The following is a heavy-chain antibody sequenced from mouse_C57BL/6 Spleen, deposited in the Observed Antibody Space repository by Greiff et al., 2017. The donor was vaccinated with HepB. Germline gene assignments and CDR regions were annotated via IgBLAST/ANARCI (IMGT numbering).Heavy chain of an antibody. V-gene: IGHV1-82*01. Sequence: VQLQQSGPELVKPGASVKISCKASGYAFSSSWMNWVKQRPGKGLEWIGRIYPGDGDTNYNGKFKGKATLTADKSSSTAYMQLSSLTSEDSAVYFCARPGSLYYFDYWGQGTTLTVSS. CDR2: IYPGDGDT. CDR1: GYAFSSSW. J-gene: IGHJ2*01. CDR3: ARPGSLYYFDY. D-gene: IGHD1-1*02.